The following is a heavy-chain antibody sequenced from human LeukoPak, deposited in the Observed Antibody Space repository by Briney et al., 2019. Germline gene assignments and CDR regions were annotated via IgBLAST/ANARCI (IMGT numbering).Heavy chain of an antibody. CDR3: ARVWYSSRWYYYMDV. J-gene: IGHJ6*03. V-gene: IGHV3-53*01. Sequence: GGSLRLSCAVSGFTVSSNYMTWVHQAPGKGLEWVSVIYSGDSTYYTDSVKGRFTISRDNSKNTLYLQMNSLRAEDTAVYYCARVWYSSRWYYYMDVWGNGTTVTVSS. CDR2: IYSGDST. D-gene: IGHD6-19*01. CDR1: GFTVSSNY.